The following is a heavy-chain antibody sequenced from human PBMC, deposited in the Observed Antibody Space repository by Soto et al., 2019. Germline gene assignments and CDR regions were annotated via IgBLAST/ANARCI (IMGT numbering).Heavy chain of an antibody. CDR1: GFTFSSYW. V-gene: IGHV3-7*05. CDR2: IKQDGSEK. J-gene: IGHJ6*02. Sequence: PGGSLRLSCAASGFTFSSYWMSWVRQAPGKGLEWVANIKQDGSEKYYVDSVKGRFTISRDNAKNSLYLQMNSLRAEDTAVYYCARDHTHIVLMVYAHEDQYGMAVWGQGTTVTVSS. D-gene: IGHD2-8*01. CDR3: ARDHTHIVLMVYAHEDQYGMAV.